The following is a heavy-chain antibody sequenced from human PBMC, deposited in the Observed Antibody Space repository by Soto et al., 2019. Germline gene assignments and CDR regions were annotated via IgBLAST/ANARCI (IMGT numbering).Heavy chain of an antibody. CDR3: ARTGGMDL. CDR2: INLSGST. J-gene: IGHJ6*02. Sequence: QVQLQQWGAGLLKPSETLSLTCAVYGGSFTGYYWSWLRQPPGKGPEWIGEINLSGSTKYNPSLENRVTISVDTSKNQFSLKLNSVSAADTAVYYCARTGGMDLWSQGATVTVSS. V-gene: IGHV4-34*01. CDR1: GGSFTGYY.